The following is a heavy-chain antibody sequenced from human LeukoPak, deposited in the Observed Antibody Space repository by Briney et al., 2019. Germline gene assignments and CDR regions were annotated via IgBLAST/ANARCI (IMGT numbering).Heavy chain of an antibody. D-gene: IGHD4-17*01. J-gene: IGHJ4*02. CDR2: ISHDGSNK. CDR1: GFSFSGYT. CDR3: ARGVRYGEQDS. Sequence: GGSLRLSCAASGFSFSGYTMHWVRQPPGKGLEWVAVISHDGSNKNYADSVKGRFTISGDSSKNTLYLQMNSLRVEDTAVYYCARGVRYGEQDSWGQGTLVTVSS. V-gene: IGHV3-30-3*01.